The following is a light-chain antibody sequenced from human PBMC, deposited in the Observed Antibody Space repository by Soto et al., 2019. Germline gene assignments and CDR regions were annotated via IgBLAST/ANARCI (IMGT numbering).Light chain of an antibody. CDR2: DVT. CDR3: SSYTGSNTLEV. CDR1: SSDVGGYNY. Sequence: QSVLTQPASVSGSPGQSITISCTGTSSDVGGYNYVSWYQQHPGKAPKLMIYDVTNRPSGVSNRFSGSKSGNTASLIISGLQAEDEADYYCSSYTGSNTLEVFGTGTKVTVL. V-gene: IGLV2-14*03. J-gene: IGLJ1*01.